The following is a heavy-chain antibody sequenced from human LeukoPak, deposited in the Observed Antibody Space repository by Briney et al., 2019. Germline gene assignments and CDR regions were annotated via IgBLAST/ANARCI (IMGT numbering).Heavy chain of an antibody. D-gene: IGHD4-17*01. CDR3: ARTTVTTTLWYFDL. CDR1: GDSVSSNSAG. J-gene: IGHJ2*01. CDR2: TYYRSKWYN. Sequence: SQTLSLTCAISGDSVSSNSAGWNWIGQSPSRGLEWLGRTYYRSKWYNDYAVSVKSRITINPDTSKNQFFLQLNSVTPEDTAVYYCARTTVTTTLWYFDLWGRGTLVTVSS. V-gene: IGHV6-1*01.